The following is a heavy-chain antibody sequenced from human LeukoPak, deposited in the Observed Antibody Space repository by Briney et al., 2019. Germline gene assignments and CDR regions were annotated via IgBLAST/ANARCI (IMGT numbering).Heavy chain of an antibody. V-gene: IGHV3-11*01. Sequence: GGSLRLSCAASGFTFSDYYMSWICQAPGKGLEWVSYLSSSGSSIYYADSVKGRFTISRDNAKNSLYLQMNSLRAEDTAVYYCARDVISSTSSFDPWGQGTLVTVSS. CDR1: GFTFSDYY. CDR2: LSSSGSSI. CDR3: ARDVISSTSSFDP. J-gene: IGHJ5*02. D-gene: IGHD2-2*01.